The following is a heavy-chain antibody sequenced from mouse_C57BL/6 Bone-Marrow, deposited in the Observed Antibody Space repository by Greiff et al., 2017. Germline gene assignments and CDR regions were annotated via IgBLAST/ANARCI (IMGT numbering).Heavy chain of an antibody. J-gene: IGHJ4*01. V-gene: IGHV14-4*01. D-gene: IGHD3-2*02. Sequence: VHVKQSGAELVRPGASVKLSCTASGFNIKDYYMHWVKQRPEQGLEWIGWIDPANGDTEYASKFQGKATLTADPSSNTAYLQLSSLTSEDTAVYYEATYCGYYDMDYWGQGTSVTVSS. CDR1: GFNIKDYY. CDR3: ATYCGYYDMDY. CDR2: IDPANGDT.